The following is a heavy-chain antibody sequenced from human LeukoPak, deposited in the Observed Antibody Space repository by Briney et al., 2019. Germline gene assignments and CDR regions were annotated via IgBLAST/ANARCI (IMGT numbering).Heavy chain of an antibody. D-gene: IGHD2-2*02. J-gene: IGHJ3*02. Sequence: GASVKVSCKASGYTFTGYYMHWVRQAPGQGLEWMGWINPNSGGTNYAQKFQGRVTMTRDTSISTAYMELSRLRSDDTAVYYCARFNSIVVVPAAIQGAQTPNDAFDIWGQGTMVTVSS. CDR2: INPNSGGT. CDR1: GYTFTGYY. CDR3: ARFNSIVVVPAAIQGAQTPNDAFDI. V-gene: IGHV1-2*02.